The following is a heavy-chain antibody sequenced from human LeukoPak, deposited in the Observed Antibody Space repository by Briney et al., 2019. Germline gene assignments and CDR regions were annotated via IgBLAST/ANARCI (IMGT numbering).Heavy chain of an antibody. D-gene: IGHD3-22*01. J-gene: IGHJ4*02. CDR1: GFTFSRFA. Sequence: GGSLRLSCSASGFTFSRFAMTWVRQLPGKGLQWVSTISGNGQKTYYGDSVTGRFSVSRDNSNNILFLQMDSLRADDSALYHCAKDANYYDSSAFFIPFDSWGQGTLVTVSS. V-gene: IGHV3-23*01. CDR2: ISGNGQKT. CDR3: AKDANYYDSSAFFIPFDS.